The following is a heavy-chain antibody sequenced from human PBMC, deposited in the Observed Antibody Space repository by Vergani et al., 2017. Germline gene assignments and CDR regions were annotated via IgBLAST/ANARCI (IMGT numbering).Heavy chain of an antibody. CDR1: GFTFSSYS. Sequence: EVQLVESGGGLVKPGGSLRLSCAASGFTFSSYSMNWVRQAPGKGLEWVSSISSSSSYTNYADSVKGRFTISRDNAKNSLYLQMNSLRAEDTAVYYFARDYGRYCSSTSCYNVGYWGQGTLVTVSS. J-gene: IGHJ4*02. CDR3: ARDYGRYCSSTSCYNVGY. D-gene: IGHD2-2*02. V-gene: IGHV3-21*01. CDR2: ISSSSSYT.